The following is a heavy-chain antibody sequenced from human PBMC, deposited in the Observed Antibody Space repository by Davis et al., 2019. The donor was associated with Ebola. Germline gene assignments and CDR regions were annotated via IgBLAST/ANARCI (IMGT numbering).Heavy chain of an antibody. Sequence: ASVKVSCKASGYTFTSYAIHWVRQAPGQRLEWMGWVHGGNGNTKYSQRFQGRVTITTNTSASTVYLDLTSLRSDDTAVFYCARASFGYNSGWYADYWGPGSLVTVSS. D-gene: IGHD6-19*01. V-gene: IGHV1-3*01. J-gene: IGHJ4*02. CDR1: GYTFTSYA. CDR3: ARASFGYNSGWYADY. CDR2: VHGGNGNT.